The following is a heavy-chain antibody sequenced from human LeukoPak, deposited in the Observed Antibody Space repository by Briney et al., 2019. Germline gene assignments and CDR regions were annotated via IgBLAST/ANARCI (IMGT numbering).Heavy chain of an antibody. CDR2: IKSNIDGGTT. CDR1: GFTFTNAW. D-gene: IGHD3-16*02. CDR3: TRGVYVWGSYRRDY. V-gene: IGHV3-15*01. Sequence: PGGSLRLSCVASGFTFTNAWMSWVRQSPGKGLEWVGRIKSNIDGGTTDYAAPVKGRFTISRDDSKNTLYLQMNSLKTEDTAVYYCTRGVYVWGSYRRDYWGQGTLVTVSS. J-gene: IGHJ4*02.